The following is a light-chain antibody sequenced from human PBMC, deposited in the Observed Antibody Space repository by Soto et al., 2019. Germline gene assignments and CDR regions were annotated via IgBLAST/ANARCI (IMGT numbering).Light chain of an antibody. Sequence: SYELTQPPSVSVSPGQTASITCFGDKLGDKYACWYQQKPGQSPVLVIYQDSKRPSGIPERFSGSNSGNTATLTISGTQAMDEADYYCQAWDSSTAVFGTGTKHTVL. V-gene: IGLV3-1*01. CDR1: KLGDKY. CDR3: QAWDSSTAV. J-gene: IGLJ1*01. CDR2: QDS.